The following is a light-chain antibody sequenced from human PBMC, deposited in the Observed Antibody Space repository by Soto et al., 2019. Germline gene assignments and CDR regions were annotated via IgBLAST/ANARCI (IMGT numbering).Light chain of an antibody. CDR3: QSYDGGLREV. CDR2: GNS. CDR1: SSNIGAGYD. Sequence: QSVLTQPPSVSGAPGQRVTISCTGSSSNIGAGYDVHWYQQLPGTAPKLLIYGNSNRPSGVPDRFSGSKSGTSASLAITGLRDEDEADYYCQSYDGGLREVFGGGTKLTVL. J-gene: IGLJ2*01. V-gene: IGLV1-40*01.